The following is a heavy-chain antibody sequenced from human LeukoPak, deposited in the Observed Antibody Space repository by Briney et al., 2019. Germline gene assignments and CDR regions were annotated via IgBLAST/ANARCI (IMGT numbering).Heavy chain of an antibody. CDR2: IYYSGST. CDR1: GGSISSYY. Sequence: SETLSLTCTVSGGSISSYYWSWIRQPPGKGLEWIGYIYYSGSTNYNPSLKSRVTISVDTSKNQFSLKLSSVTAADTAVYHCARGIRGVVVPAATHHNNWFDPWGQGTLVTVSS. V-gene: IGHV4-59*12. J-gene: IGHJ5*02. D-gene: IGHD2-2*01. CDR3: ARGIRGVVVPAATHHNNWFDP.